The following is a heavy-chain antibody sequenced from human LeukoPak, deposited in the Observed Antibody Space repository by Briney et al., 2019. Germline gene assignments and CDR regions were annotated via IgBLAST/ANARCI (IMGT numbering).Heavy chain of an antibody. D-gene: IGHD3-10*01. CDR2: ISGSGGST. V-gene: IGHV3-23*01. J-gene: IGHJ3*02. CDR1: GFTFSSFA. CDR3: AKGRAFITFDI. Sequence: GGSLRLSCAASGFTFSSFAMSWVRQAPGKGLEWVSAISGSGGSTYYADSVKGRFTISKDNSKNTLYLQMNSLRAEDTAVYYCAKGRAFITFDIWGQGTMVTVSS.